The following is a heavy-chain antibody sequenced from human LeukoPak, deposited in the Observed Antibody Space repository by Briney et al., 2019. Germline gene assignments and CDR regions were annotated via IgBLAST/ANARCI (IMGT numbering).Heavy chain of an antibody. J-gene: IGHJ6*03. CDR3: ARSWQPNYYYYMDV. Sequence: GGSLRLSCAASGFTFSSYGMTWVRQAPGKGLEWVSYISRSGSTIYADSVKGRFTISRDNAKNSMYLQMNRLRAEDTAVYYCARSWQPNYYYYMDVWGKGTTVTVSS. V-gene: IGHV3-48*04. D-gene: IGHD2-8*01. CDR2: ISRSGSTI. CDR1: GFTFSSYG.